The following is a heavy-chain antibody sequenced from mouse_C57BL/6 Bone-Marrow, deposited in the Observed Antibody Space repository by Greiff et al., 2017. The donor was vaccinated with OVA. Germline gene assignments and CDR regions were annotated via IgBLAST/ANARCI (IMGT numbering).Heavy chain of an antibody. CDR2: IYPGSGST. CDR1: GYTFTSYW. CDR3: ARGGYYGSSYEYFDV. J-gene: IGHJ1*03. V-gene: IGHV1-55*01. Sequence: QVQLKESGAELVKPGASVKMSCKASGYTFTSYWITWVKQRPGQGLEWIGDIYPGSGSTNYNEKFKSKATLTVDTSSSTAYMQLSSLTSEDSAVYYCARGGYYGSSYEYFDVWGTGTTVTVSS. D-gene: IGHD1-1*01.